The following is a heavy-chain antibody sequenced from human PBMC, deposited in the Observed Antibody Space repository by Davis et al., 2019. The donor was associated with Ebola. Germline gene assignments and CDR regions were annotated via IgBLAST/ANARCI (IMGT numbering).Heavy chain of an antibody. V-gene: IGHV1-69*05. J-gene: IGHJ4*02. Sequence: SVKVSCKASVGTFSSYAISWVRPAPGQGLEWMGGIIPIFGTANYAQKFQGRVTITTDTSTSTAYMELRSLRSDDTAVYYCARGLLSLDYWGQGTLVTVSS. CDR1: VGTFSSYA. CDR3: ARGLLSLDY. CDR2: IIPIFGTA. D-gene: IGHD2/OR15-2a*01.